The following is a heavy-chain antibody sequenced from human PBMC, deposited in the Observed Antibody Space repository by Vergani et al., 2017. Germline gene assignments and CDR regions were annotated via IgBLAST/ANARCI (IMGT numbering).Heavy chain of an antibody. CDR3: VKDAGSCENFFDS. V-gene: IGHV3-23*01. CDR1: GFPFSTYA. J-gene: IGHJ4*02. Sequence: EVQLLESGGSLKQPGGSVRLSCAASGFPFSTYAMHWVRQAPGKGLEWVSALTGGGGSTYYADSFKGRFIISRDNSRDTLYLQMNSLRPEDTAVYYCVKDAGSCENFFDSWGQGTLVTVSS. CDR2: LTGGGGST. D-gene: IGHD1-26*01.